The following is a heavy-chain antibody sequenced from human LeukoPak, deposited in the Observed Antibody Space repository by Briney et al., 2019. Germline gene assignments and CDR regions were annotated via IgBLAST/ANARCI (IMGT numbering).Heavy chain of an antibody. J-gene: IGHJ4*02. CDR1: GGSFSGYY. CDR3: ARGFNDSSGYYYDPFDY. V-gene: IGHV4-34*01. Sequence: PSETLSLTCAVYGGSFSGYYWSWIRQPPGKGLEWIGEINHSGSTNYNPSLKSRVTISVDTSKNQFSLKLSSVTAADTAVYYCARGFNDSSGYYYDPFDYWGQGTLVTVS. D-gene: IGHD3-22*01. CDR2: INHSGST.